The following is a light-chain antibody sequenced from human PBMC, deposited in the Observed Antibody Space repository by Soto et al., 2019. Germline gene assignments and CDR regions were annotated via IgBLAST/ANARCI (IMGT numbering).Light chain of an antibody. CDR1: SSDVGGYNY. CDR2: DVS. Sequence: QSALTQPASVSGSPGQSITISCTGTSSDVGGYNYVAWYQHHPGKAPKVMIYDVSNRPSGVSNRFSGSKSGNTASLTISGLQSEDEADYYCSSYTSTSTLLIFGGGTKVTVL. CDR3: SSYTSTSTLLI. J-gene: IGLJ2*01. V-gene: IGLV2-14*03.